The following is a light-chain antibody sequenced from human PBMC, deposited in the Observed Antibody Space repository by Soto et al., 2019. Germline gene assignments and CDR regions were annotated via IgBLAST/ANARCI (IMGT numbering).Light chain of an antibody. J-gene: IGKJ5*01. CDR2: DAS. V-gene: IGKV3-11*01. CDR3: QQRSNWPPRIT. CDR1: QSVSSY. Sequence: DILWTQSPATLSVSPVERAKLSCSARQSVSSYLAWYQQKPGQAPRLLIYDASNRATGIPARFSGSGSGTDSTLTIRRLETDDFAVYSCQQRSNWPPRITCGQGQRLELK.